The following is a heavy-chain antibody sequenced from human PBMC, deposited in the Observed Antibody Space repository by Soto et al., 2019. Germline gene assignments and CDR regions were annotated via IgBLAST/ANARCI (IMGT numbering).Heavy chain of an antibody. Sequence: PSETLSLTCTVSGGSISSGGYYWSWIRQPPGKGLEWIGYIFYTGSIYYNPSLQSRLTISVDTSKNQFSLKLSSVTAADTAVYYCVRDNGGNSEFGYWGQGTLVTVSS. D-gene: IGHD2-21*02. CDR2: IFYTGSI. V-gene: IGHV4-30-4*01. J-gene: IGHJ4*02. CDR3: VRDNGGNSEFGY. CDR1: GGSISSGGYY.